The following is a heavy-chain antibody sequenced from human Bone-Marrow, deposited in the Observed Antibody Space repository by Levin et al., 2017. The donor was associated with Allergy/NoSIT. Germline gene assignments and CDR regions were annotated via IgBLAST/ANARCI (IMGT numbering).Heavy chain of an antibody. Sequence: GESLKISCAASGFTFSSYAMHWVRQAPGKGLEWVAVISYDGSNKYYADSVKGRFTISRDNSKTTLYLQMNSQRAEDTAVYDWASLTPQYCSGGSCYSGPDYYYYGMDVWGQGTTVTVSS. D-gene: IGHD2-15*01. J-gene: IGHJ6*02. V-gene: IGHV3-30-3*01. CDR1: GFTFSSYA. CDR2: ISYDGSNK. CDR3: ASLTPQYCSGGSCYSGPDYYYYGMDV.